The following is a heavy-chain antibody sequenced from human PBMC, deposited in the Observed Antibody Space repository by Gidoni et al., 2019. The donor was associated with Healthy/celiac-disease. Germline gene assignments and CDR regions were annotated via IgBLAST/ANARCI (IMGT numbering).Heavy chain of an antibody. Sequence: AADGCTFSSYAMSWVRQAPGKGLEWVSAISGSGGSTYYADSVKGRVTISRDNSKNTLYLQMNSLRAEDTAVYYCAKDSEPTIAVALYYFDYWGQGTLVTVSS. D-gene: IGHD6-19*01. CDR1: GCTFSSYA. J-gene: IGHJ4*02. CDR3: AKDSEPTIAVALYYFDY. CDR2: ISGSGGST. V-gene: IGHV3-23*01.